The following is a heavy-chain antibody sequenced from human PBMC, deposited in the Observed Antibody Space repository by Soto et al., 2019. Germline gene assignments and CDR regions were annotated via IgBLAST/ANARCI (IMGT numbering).Heavy chain of an antibody. J-gene: IGHJ4*02. CDR1: GGSFRGYY. CDR3: AREGRDSGDPRSDY. V-gene: IGHV4-34*01. CDR2: INHSGST. Sequence: SETLSLTCAVYGGSFRGYYWSWIRQPPGKGLEWIGEINHSGSTNYNPSLKSRVTISVDTSKNQFSLKLSSVTAADTAVYYCAREGRDSGDPRSDYWGQGTLVTVSS. D-gene: IGHD4-17*01.